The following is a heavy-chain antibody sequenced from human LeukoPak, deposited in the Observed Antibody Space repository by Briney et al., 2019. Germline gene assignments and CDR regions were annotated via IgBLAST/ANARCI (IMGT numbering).Heavy chain of an antibody. V-gene: IGHV4-31*03. Sequence: PSETLSLTCTVSGGSISSGGYYRGWIRQHPGKGLEWIGYIYYSGSTYYNPSLKSRVTISVDTSKNQFSLKLSSVTAADTAVYYCARLYCSGGSCYWSYFDYWGQGTLVTVSS. CDR3: ARLYCSGGSCYWSYFDY. CDR2: IYYSGST. CDR1: GGSISSGGYY. D-gene: IGHD2-15*01. J-gene: IGHJ4*02.